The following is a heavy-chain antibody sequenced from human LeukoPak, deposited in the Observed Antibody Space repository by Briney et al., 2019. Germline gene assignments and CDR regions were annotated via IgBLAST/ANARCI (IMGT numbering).Heavy chain of an antibody. V-gene: IGHV4-61*08. CDR2: IHYSGDT. CDR3: ARHPSRDAYNPLDY. D-gene: IGHD5-24*01. J-gene: IGHJ4*02. Sequence: SETLSLTCTVSGGSISSGGYYWSWIRQPPGKELEWIGYIHYSGDTHKNPSLKSRVTMSVDTSKNQLSLKLNSVTAADTAVYYCARHPSRDAYNPLDYWGQGTLVTVSS. CDR1: GGSISSGGYY.